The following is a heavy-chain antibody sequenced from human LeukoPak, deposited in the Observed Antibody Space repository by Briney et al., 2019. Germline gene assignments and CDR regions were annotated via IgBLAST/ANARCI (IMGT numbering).Heavy chain of an antibody. J-gene: IGHJ4*02. V-gene: IGHV3-30*04. D-gene: IGHD6-25*01. CDR2: IADDGKDK. Sequence: GGSLRLSCAASGFTFSSYAMHWVRQAPGRGLEWVAVIADDGKDKHYLESVKGRFTISRDNSKNTLYLQMNSLRVEDTAVYYCARDRHIAAAGYYFDYWGQGTLVTVSS. CDR1: GFTFSSYA. CDR3: ARDRHIAAAGYYFDY.